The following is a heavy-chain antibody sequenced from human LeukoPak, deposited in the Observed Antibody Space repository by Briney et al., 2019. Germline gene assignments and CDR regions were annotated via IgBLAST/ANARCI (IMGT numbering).Heavy chain of an antibody. D-gene: IGHD2-15*01. V-gene: IGHV3-48*01. Sequence: GGSLRLSCAASGFTFSRNSMNWVRKAPGKGLEWVSYISNSSSSIYYADSVRGRFTISRGNAKNSLYLQMNSLRAEDTAVYYCARMTGGSDGLDMWGQGTMATVYS. CDR3: ARMTGGSDGLDM. CDR2: ISNSSSSI. J-gene: IGHJ3*02. CDR1: GFTFSRNS.